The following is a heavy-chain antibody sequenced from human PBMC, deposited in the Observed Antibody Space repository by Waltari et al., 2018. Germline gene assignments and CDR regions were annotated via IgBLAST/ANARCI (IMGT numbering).Heavy chain of an antibody. CDR1: GYTFTSYD. V-gene: IGHV1-8*01. J-gene: IGHJ4*02. CDR3: ARARVGYDSSGYYYDDY. D-gene: IGHD3-22*01. CDR2: MNPNSGNT. Sequence: QVQLVQSGAEVKKPGASVKVSCKASGYTFTSYDLTWVRQATGQGLEWMGWMNPNSGNTGYAQKFQGRVTMTRNTSISTAYMELSSLRSEDTAVYYCARARVGYDSSGYYYDDYWGQGTLVTVSS.